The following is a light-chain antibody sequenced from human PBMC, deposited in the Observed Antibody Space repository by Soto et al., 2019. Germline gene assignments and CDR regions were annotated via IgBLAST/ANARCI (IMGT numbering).Light chain of an antibody. CDR2: GAS. Sequence: DIVLTQSPGTLSLSPGERATLSCRASQSVSSIYLAWYQQKPGQAPRLLIYGASNRATGVPDRFSGGGSATDFTLTSSRMEPEDFAVYYCQQYDDSPLTFGGGTKVEIK. J-gene: IGKJ4*01. CDR3: QQYDDSPLT. V-gene: IGKV3-20*01. CDR1: QSVSSIY.